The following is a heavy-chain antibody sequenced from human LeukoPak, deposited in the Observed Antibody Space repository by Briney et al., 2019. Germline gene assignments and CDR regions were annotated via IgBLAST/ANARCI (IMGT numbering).Heavy chain of an antibody. CDR2: LYYSGST. D-gene: IGHD1-1*01. V-gene: IGHV4-59*11. J-gene: IGHJ3*02. Sequence: PSETLSLTCTVSGGSINSHYWIWIRQPPGKGLESIGYLYYSGSTNYNPSLKSRVTISLDRSKNQFSLKLSSVTAADTAVYYCARGGTTDAFDIWGQGTMVTVSS. CDR3: ARGGTTDAFDI. CDR1: GGSINSHY.